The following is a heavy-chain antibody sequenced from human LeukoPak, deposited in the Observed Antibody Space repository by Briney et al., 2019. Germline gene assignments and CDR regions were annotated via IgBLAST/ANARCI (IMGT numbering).Heavy chain of an antibody. J-gene: IGHJ5*02. CDR1: GFTFDDYA. V-gene: IGHV3-43*02. CDR2: ISGDGGSK. CDR3: AKDNRGGYCSSTSCYAWFDP. Sequence: GGSLRLSCAASGFTFDDYAMHWVRQAPGKVLEWVSLISGDGGSKYYADSVKGGFTISRDNSKNSLYLQMNSLRTEDTALYYCAKDNRGGYCSSTSCYAWFDPWGQGTLVTVSS. D-gene: IGHD2-2*01.